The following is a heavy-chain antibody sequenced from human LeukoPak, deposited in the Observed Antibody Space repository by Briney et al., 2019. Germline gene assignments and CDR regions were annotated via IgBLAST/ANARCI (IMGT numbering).Heavy chain of an antibody. CDR3: ARAGPIVVVPAAITT. Sequence: ASVKVSCKASGYTFTGYYMHWVRQAPGQGLEWMGWINPNSGGTNYAQKFQGRVTMTRDTSISTAYMELSSLRSDDTAVYYCARAGPIVVVPAAITTWGQGTLVTVSS. D-gene: IGHD2-2*01. V-gene: IGHV1-2*02. CDR1: GYTFTGYY. J-gene: IGHJ5*02. CDR2: INPNSGGT.